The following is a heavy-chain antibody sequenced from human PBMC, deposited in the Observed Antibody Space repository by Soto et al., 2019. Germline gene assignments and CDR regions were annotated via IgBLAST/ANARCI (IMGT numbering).Heavy chain of an antibody. Sequence: ASVKVSCKASGGTFSSYAISWVRQAPGQGLEWMGGIIPIFGTANYAQKFQGRVTITADESTSTAYMELSSLRSEDTAVYYCASSGGSGSYSHKYYYYYYGMDVWGQGTTVTVSS. V-gene: IGHV1-69*13. CDR2: IIPIFGTA. CDR3: ASSGGSGSYSHKYYYYYYGMDV. CDR1: GGTFSSYA. J-gene: IGHJ6*02. D-gene: IGHD3-10*01.